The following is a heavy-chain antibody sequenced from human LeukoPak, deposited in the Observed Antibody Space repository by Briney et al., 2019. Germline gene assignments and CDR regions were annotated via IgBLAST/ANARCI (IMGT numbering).Heavy chain of an antibody. CDR1: GFTFGNYA. V-gene: IGHV3-33*08. CDR3: ARDSGIAAFDY. Sequence: GGSLRLSCAASGFTFGNYAMSWVRQAPGKGLEWVAVIWYDGSNKYYADSVKGRFTISRDNSKNTLYLQMNSLRAEDTAVYYCARDSGIAAFDYWGQGTLVTVSS. D-gene: IGHD6-13*01. CDR2: IWYDGSNK. J-gene: IGHJ4*02.